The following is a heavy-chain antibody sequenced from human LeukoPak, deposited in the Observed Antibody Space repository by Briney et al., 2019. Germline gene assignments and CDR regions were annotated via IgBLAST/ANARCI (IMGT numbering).Heavy chain of an antibody. D-gene: IGHD3-22*01. J-gene: IGHJ4*02. CDR2: IYSGGST. Sequence: GGSLRLSCAASGFTVGSNYMSWVRQAPGKGLEWVSVIYSGGSTYYADSVKGRFTISRDNSKNTLYLQMNSLRAEDTAVYYCARVRTGYDSSGYPIDYWGQGTLVTVSS. CDR3: ARVRTGYDSSGYPIDY. CDR1: GFTVGSNY. V-gene: IGHV3-66*02.